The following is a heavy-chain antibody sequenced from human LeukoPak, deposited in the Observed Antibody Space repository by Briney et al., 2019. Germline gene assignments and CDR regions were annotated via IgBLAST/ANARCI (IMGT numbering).Heavy chain of an antibody. J-gene: IGHJ4*02. CDR2: ISGSGGST. D-gene: IGHD5-12*01. CDR1: GFTLRSYA. CDR3: AKAVDIVATIPFDY. Sequence: GGSLRLSCAASGFTLRSYAMSWVRQAPGKGLEWVSAISGSGGSTYYADSVKGRFTISRDNSKNTLYLQMNSLRAEDTAVYYCAKAVDIVATIPFDYWGQGTLVTVSS. V-gene: IGHV3-23*01.